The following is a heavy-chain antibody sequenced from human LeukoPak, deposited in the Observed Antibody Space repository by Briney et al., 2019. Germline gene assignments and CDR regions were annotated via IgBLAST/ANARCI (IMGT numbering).Heavy chain of an antibody. CDR2: IYTNGDT. CDR1: GGSISSGSYY. D-gene: IGHD3-22*01. J-gene: IGHJ4*02. CDR3: ARAVYGSSGYYLDY. V-gene: IGHV4-61*02. Sequence: SETLSLTCTVSGGSISSGSYYWSWIRQPAGKGLEWIGRIYTNGDTNYYPSLKSRVTISLDTSKNQFSLRLTSVTAADTAVYYCARAVYGSSGYYLDYWGQGTLVTVSS.